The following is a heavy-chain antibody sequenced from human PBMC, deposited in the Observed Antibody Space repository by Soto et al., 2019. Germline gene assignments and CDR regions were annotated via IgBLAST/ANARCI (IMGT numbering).Heavy chain of an antibody. CDR3: ASNYGSGSAPLGY. CDR2: IYYSGST. D-gene: IGHD3-10*01. J-gene: IGHJ4*02. V-gene: IGHV4-30-4*01. Sequence: SETRARTCAVSGGSVSSGGCYWSWIRQPPGKGLEWIGYIYYSGSTYYNPSLKSRVTISVDTSKNQFSLKLSSVTAADTAVYYCASNYGSGSAPLGYWGQGTLVTVSS. CDR1: GGSVSSGGCY.